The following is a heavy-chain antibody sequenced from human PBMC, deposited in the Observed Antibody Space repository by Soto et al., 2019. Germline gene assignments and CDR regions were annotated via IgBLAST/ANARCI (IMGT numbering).Heavy chain of an antibody. CDR1: GFIFSSYG. J-gene: IGHJ6*02. CDR2: IWYDGSNK. Sequence: PGGTLKLSCAASGFIFSSYGMHWFRQAPGKGLEWVAVIWYDGSNKYYGDSVKGRFTISRDNSKNTLHLQMNSLRVEDTAVYSCARGISGYCSRMSCYSDYYSVMDGWGQGTTVTV. CDR3: ARGISGYCSRMSCYSDYYSVMDG. D-gene: IGHD2-2*01. V-gene: IGHV3-33*01.